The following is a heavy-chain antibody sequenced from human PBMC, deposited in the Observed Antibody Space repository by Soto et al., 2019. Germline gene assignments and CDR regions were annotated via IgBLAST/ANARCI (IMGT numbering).Heavy chain of an antibody. CDR3: ANPRSSLQWPSFYP. V-gene: IGHV3-30*09. D-gene: IGHD6-19*01. Sequence: QVKLVESGGGVVQSGGSRRLSCEASGFRFSSYSIHWVRQAPGKGLEWVAVISSDGSSSDFADSVKGRFAISRDNSRKNTVYLQMNNLRPDDTAVYYCANPRSSLQWPSFYPWGHGTLVSVSS. CDR2: ISSDGSSS. J-gene: IGHJ5*02. CDR1: GFRFSSYS.